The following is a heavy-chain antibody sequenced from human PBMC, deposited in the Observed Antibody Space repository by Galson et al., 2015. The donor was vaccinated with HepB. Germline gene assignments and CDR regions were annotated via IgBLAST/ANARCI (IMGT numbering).Heavy chain of an antibody. D-gene: IGHD3-22*01. CDR3: AKVPYYYDSSGYYDY. CDR2: ISYDGSNK. J-gene: IGHJ4*02. Sequence: SLRLSCAASGFTFSSYGMHWVRQAPGKGLEWVAVISYDGSNKYYADSVKGRFTISRDNSKNTLYLQMNSLRAEDTAVYYCAKVPYYYDSSGYYDYWGQGTLVTVSS. CDR1: GFTFSSYG. V-gene: IGHV3-30*18.